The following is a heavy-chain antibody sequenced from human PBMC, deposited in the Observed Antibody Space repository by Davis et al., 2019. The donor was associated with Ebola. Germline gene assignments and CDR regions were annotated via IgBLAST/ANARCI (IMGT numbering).Heavy chain of an antibody. J-gene: IGHJ6*02. D-gene: IGHD4-23*01. CDR1: GGSISSGGYY. CDR2: INHSGST. V-gene: IGHV4-39*07. CDR3: ARGRYGGNDSGIYYYGMDV. Sequence: SETLSLTCTVSGGSISSGGYYWSWIRQPPGKGLEWIGEINHSGSTNYNPSLKSRVTISVDTSKNQFSLKLSSVTAADTAVYYCARGRYGGNDSGIYYYGMDVWGQGTTVTVSS.